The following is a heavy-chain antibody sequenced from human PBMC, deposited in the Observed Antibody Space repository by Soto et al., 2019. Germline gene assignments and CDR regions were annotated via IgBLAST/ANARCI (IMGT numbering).Heavy chain of an antibody. CDR3: ARGLATLPVFAFDI. J-gene: IGHJ3*02. CDR2: IYWSGDE. Sequence: SGATLVSPTQTLTLTCSFSGFSLSTSGVGVGRMHQSPGKSLEWLALIYWSGDEHYRPSLKSRLSIIKDASKNHVVLIMADMDPVDTATYYCARGLATLPVFAFDIWGQGTMVTVSS. V-gene: IGHV2-5*01. D-gene: IGHD6-6*01. CDR1: GFSLSTSGVG.